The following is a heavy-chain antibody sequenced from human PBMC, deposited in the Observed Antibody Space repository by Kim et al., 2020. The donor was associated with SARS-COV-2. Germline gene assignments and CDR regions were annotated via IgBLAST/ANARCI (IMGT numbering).Heavy chain of an antibody. CDR1: GFTFSSYW. D-gene: IGHD2-21*01. V-gene: IGHV3-7*01. Sequence: GGSLRLSCAASGFTFSSYWMSWVRQAPGKGLEWVANIKQDGSEKYYVDSVKGRFTISRDNAKNSLYLQMNSLRAEDTAVYYCASPSFLSLDAFDIWGQGTMVTVSS. J-gene: IGHJ3*02. CDR3: ASPSFLSLDAFDI. CDR2: IKQDGSEK.